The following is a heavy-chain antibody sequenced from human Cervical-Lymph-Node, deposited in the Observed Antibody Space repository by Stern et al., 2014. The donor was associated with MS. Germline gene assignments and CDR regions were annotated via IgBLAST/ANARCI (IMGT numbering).Heavy chain of an antibody. CDR2: IIPIFGTA. Sequence: VQLEESGAEVKKPGSSVKVSCKASGGTFSSYAISWVRQAPGQGLEWMGGIIPIFGTANYAQKFQGRVTITADESTSTAYMELSSLRSEDTAVYYCARGRYCSSTSCYVYDYWGQGTLVTVSS. CDR1: GGTFSSYA. J-gene: IGHJ4*02. CDR3: ARGRYCSSTSCYVYDY. D-gene: IGHD2-2*01. V-gene: IGHV1-69*01.